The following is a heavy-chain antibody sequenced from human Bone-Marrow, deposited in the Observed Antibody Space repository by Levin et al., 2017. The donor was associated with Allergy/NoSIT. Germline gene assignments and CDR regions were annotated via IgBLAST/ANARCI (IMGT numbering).Heavy chain of an antibody. V-gene: IGHV1-3*01. Sequence: ASVKVSCKASGFTFTSYSVHWVRRAPGHRLEYMGWVNGGDGNAKYSQKFQGKITLSRDTSATTAYMEVSSLRSEDTAVYYCAREYYYGTDVYDYYYYGMDVWGQVTTVTVS. CDR1: GFTFTSYS. CDR3: AREYYYGTDVYDYYYYGMDV. CDR2: VNGGDGNA. D-gene: IGHD3-10*01. J-gene: IGHJ6*02.